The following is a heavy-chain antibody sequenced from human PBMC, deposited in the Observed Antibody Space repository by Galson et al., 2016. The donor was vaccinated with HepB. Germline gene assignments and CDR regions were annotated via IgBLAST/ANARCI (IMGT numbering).Heavy chain of an antibody. CDR2: IYSGDYT. Sequence: SLRLSCAPSGFSVSNNYMNWVRQAPGKGLEWVSVIYSGDYTYNADSVKGRFTIPRDISKNKLYLQMNRLRAADTAVDYCARNLGVTRNYYYYHYVDVWGKATPVTVSS. J-gene: IGHJ6*03. CDR3: ARNLGVTRNYYYYHYVDV. D-gene: IGHD3-22*01. V-gene: IGHV3-53*01. CDR1: GFSVSNNY.